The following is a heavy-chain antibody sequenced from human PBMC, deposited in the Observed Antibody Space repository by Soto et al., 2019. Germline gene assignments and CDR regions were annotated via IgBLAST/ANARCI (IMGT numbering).Heavy chain of an antibody. CDR1: GYTFSGYA. CDR3: ARVDSGSYYYYGMDV. D-gene: IGHD1-26*01. CDR2: INAGNGNT. Sequence: GASVKVSCKASGYTFSGYAMQWVRQAPGQRLEWMGWINAGNGNTKYSQKLQGRVTFTRDTSASTAYMELSSLRSEDTAVYYCARVDSGSYYYYGMDVWGQGTTVTVSS. J-gene: IGHJ6*02. V-gene: IGHV1-3*01.